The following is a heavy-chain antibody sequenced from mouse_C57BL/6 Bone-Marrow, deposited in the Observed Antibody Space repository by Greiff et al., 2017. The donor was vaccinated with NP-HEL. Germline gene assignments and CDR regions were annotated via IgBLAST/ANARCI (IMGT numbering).Heavy chain of an antibody. Sequence: VKLMQSGAELMKPGASVKLSCKASGYTFTGYWIEWVKQRPGHGLEWIGEILPGGGSTNYNEKFKGKATFTADTSSNTAYMQLSSLTTEDSAIYECARGPGDYDAGDAEDYWGQGTSVTVSS. J-gene: IGHJ4*01. V-gene: IGHV1-9*01. CDR2: ILPGGGST. CDR1: GYTFTGYW. CDR3: ARGPGDYDAGDAEDY. D-gene: IGHD2-4*01.